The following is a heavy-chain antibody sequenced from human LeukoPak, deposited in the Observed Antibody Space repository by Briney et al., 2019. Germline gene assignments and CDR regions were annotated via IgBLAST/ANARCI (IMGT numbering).Heavy chain of an antibody. CDR1: GGSISSGSYY. CDR2: IYTSGST. V-gene: IGHV4-61*02. D-gene: IGHD2-15*01. CDR3: ARVGGY. Sequence: PSETLSLTCTVSGGSISSGSYYWSWIRQPAGKGLEWIGRIYTSGSTNYNPSLKSRVTISVDTSKNQFSLKLSSVTAADTAAYYCARVGGYWGQGTLVTVSS. J-gene: IGHJ4*02.